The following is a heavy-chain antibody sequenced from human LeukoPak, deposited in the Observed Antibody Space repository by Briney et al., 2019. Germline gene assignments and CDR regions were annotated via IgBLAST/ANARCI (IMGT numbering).Heavy chain of an antibody. CDR2: ISAYNGNT. J-gene: IGHJ4*02. CDR1: GYTFTSYG. Sequence: ASVKVSCKASGYTFTSYGISWVRQAPGQGLEWMGWISAYNGNTNYAQKLQGRVTMTTDTSTSTAYMELRSLRSDDTAVYYCARVGQGYSSGTRNHPWFDYWGQGTLVTVSS. CDR3: ARVGQGYSSGTRNHPWFDY. V-gene: IGHV1-18*01. D-gene: IGHD6-19*01.